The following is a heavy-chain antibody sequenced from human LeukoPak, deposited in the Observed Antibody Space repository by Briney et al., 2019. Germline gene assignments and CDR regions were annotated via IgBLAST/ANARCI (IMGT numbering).Heavy chain of an antibody. V-gene: IGHV3-23*01. Sequence: GGSLRLSCAASGFTFSSYAMSWVRQAPGKGLEWVSAISGSGGSTYLTDSVKGRFTISRDNSKNTLYLQMNSLRAEDTAVYYCASGPVYFDYWGQGTLVTVSS. CDR2: ISGSGGST. CDR1: GFTFSSYA. J-gene: IGHJ4*02. D-gene: IGHD5-12*01. CDR3: ASGPVYFDY.